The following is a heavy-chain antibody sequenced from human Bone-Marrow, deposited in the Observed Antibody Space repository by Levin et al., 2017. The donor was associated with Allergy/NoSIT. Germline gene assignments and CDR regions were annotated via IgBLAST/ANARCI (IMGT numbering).Heavy chain of an antibody. V-gene: IGHV4-59*01. D-gene: IGHD3-10*01. CDR1: GSSMTSYY. CDR3: ARSADYGSGSYPLDS. CDR2: KHDDGRN. Sequence: PSETLSLTCSVSGSSMTSYYWTWIRQPPGKGLEWIGYKHDDGRNHYSPSLKSRLSISLDTSRAQFSLKLSSVTAAETAVYYCARSADYGSGSYPLDSWGQGTLVTVSS. J-gene: IGHJ4*02.